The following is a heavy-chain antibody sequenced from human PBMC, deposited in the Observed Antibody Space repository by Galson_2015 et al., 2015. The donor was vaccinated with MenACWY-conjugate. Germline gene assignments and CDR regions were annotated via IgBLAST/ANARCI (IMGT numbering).Heavy chain of an antibody. D-gene: IGHD4-23*01. J-gene: IGHJ3*02. CDR3: ARSGYGGNAAFDI. Sequence: SVKVSCKASGYTFTSYAMHWVRQAPGQRLEWMGWINAGNGNTKYSQKFQGRVTITRDTSASTAYMELSSLRSEDTAVYYCARSGYGGNAAFDIWGQGTMVTVSS. V-gene: IGHV1-3*01. CDR2: INAGNGNT. CDR1: GYTFTSYA.